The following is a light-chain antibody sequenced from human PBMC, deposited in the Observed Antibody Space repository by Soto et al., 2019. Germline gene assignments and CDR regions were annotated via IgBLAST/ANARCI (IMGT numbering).Light chain of an antibody. Sequence: QSALTQPASVSDSPGQSITISCTGTSSDVGGSNFVSWYQQHPGKPPKLIIYDVANRPSGVSNRFSGSKSGTSATLGITGFQTGDEADYYCGSWDSSLSAYVFGTGTKLTVL. CDR3: GSWDSSLSAYV. V-gene: IGLV2-14*03. J-gene: IGLJ1*01. CDR1: SSDVGGSNF. CDR2: DVA.